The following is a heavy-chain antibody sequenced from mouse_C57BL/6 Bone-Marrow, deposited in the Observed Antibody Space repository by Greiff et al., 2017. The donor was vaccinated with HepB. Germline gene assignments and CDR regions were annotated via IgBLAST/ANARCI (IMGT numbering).Heavy chain of an antibody. CDR3: ARRSLPITTVVATDYYAMDY. J-gene: IGHJ4*01. D-gene: IGHD1-1*01. V-gene: IGHV2-9-1*01. CDR2: IWTGGGT. Sequence: VKLMESGPGLVAPSQSLSITCTVSGFSLTSYAISWVRQPPGKGLEWLGVIWTGGGTNYNSALKSRLSISKDNSKSQVFLKMNSLQTDDTARYYCARRSLPITTVVATDYYAMDYWGQGTSVTVSS. CDR1: GFSLTSYA.